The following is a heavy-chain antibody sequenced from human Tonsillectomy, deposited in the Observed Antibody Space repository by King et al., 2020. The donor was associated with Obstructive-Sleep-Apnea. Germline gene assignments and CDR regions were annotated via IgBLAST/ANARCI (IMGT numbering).Heavy chain of an antibody. CDR1: GDSINAYY. CDR2: IYYSGST. Sequence: QLQESGPGLVKPSETLSLTCTVPGDSINAYYWSWIRQPPGKGLEWIGYIYYSGSTNYNPSLKSRVTIVVDTSKTQFSLKLSSVTAADTAVYYCARDRSHYDSSDFYPYGMDVWGQGTTVTVSS. D-gene: IGHD3-22*01. J-gene: IGHJ6*02. CDR3: ARDRSHYDSSDFYPYGMDV. V-gene: IGHV4-59*01.